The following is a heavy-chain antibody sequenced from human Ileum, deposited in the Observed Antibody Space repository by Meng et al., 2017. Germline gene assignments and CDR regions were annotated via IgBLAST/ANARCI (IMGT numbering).Heavy chain of an antibody. J-gene: IGHJ4*02. CDR3: AKKTVGSGYQPYDY. D-gene: IGHD3-22*01. V-gene: IGHV3-23*01. CDR2: IYGRECFT. Sequence: GESLKISCVASGFTFSDCAMSWVRQAPGQGLEWVATIYGRECFTNYADSVRGRFTISRDNAKNSLYLQMDSLRGEDTAVYYCAKKTVGSGYQPYDYWGQGTLVTVSS. CDR1: GFTFSDCA.